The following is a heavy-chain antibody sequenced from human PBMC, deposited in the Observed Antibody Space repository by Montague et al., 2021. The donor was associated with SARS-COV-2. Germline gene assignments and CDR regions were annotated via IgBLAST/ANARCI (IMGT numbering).Heavy chain of an antibody. CDR2: INNSGST. V-gene: IGHV4-34*01. D-gene: IGHD2/OR15-2a*01. J-gene: IGHJ5*02. CDR3: ARERYTFSLTRRSTWFDP. Sequence: SETLSLTCAVYGGSFSGYYWSWIRQPPGKGLEWIGEINNSGSTNYNPSLKSRVTISVDTSKNQFSLKLSSVTAADTAVYYCARERYTFSLTRRSTWFDPWGQGTLVTVSS. CDR1: GGSFSGYY.